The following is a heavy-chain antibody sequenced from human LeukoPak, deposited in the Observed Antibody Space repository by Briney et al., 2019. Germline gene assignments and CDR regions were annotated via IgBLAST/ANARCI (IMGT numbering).Heavy chain of an antibody. CDR3: AKGRECTNGVCYLDWYFDL. J-gene: IGHJ2*01. V-gene: IGHV3-23*01. Sequence: GGSLRLCCAASGFTFSSYAMSWVRQAPGKGLEWVSAISGSGGSTYYADSVKGRFTISRDNSKNTLYLQMNSLRAEDTAVYYCAKGRECTNGVCYLDWYFDLWGRGTLVTVSS. D-gene: IGHD2-8*01. CDR2: ISGSGGST. CDR1: GFTFSSYA.